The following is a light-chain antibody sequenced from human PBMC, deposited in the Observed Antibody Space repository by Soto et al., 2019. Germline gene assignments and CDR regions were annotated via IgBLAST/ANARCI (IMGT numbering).Light chain of an antibody. CDR3: QSYDNTLSGVV. Sequence: QSVLTQPPSVSGAPGQRVTIPCTGSSSNIGAGYDVHWYLHLPGTAPKLLIFGNSHRPSGVPDRFSASKSGTSASLAITGLQAEDEADYYCQSYDNTLSGVVFGGGTKLTVL. CDR1: SSNIGAGYD. J-gene: IGLJ2*01. CDR2: GNS. V-gene: IGLV1-40*01.